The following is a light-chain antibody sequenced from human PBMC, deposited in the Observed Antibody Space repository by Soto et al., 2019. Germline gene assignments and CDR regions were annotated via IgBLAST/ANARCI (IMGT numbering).Light chain of an antibody. V-gene: IGLV2-8*01. J-gene: IGLJ1*01. CDR2: EVS. CDR1: PSDVGGYLS. Sequence: QSVLTQPPSASGSPGQSVTISCTGTPSDVGGYLSVSWYQQHPVKAPKLIIFEVSRRPSGVPDRFSASKSGSTAFLTVSGLQAEDEAEYYCSSYAGFNNYLFGSGTKVTVL. CDR3: SSYAGFNNYL.